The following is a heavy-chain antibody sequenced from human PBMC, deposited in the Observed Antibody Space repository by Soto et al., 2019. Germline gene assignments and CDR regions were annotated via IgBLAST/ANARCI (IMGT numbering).Heavy chain of an antibody. CDR3: ARHLFSSTKRSNLHEEYYFDY. CDR1: GFSLSNARMG. Sequence: QVTLKESGPVLVKPTETLTLTCTVSGFSLSNARMGVSWIRQPPGKALEWLAHIFSNDEKSYSTSLKSRLTISKDTSKSQVVLTMTNMDPVDTATYSCARHLFSSTKRSNLHEEYYFDYWGQGTLVTVSS. V-gene: IGHV2-26*01. J-gene: IGHJ4*02. CDR2: IFSNDEK. D-gene: IGHD6-13*01.